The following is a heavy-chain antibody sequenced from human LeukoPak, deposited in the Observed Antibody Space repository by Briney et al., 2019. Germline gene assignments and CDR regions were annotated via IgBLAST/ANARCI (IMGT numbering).Heavy chain of an antibody. J-gene: IGHJ4*02. Sequence: ASVKVSCKASGYTFTSYYMHWVRQAPGQGLEWMGIINPSGGSTSYAQKFQGRVTMTRDTSTSTVYMELSSLRSEDTAVYYCARDRMSRGWSLDYYFDPAHWGQGTLVTVSS. CDR1: GYTFTSYY. CDR3: ARDRMSRGWSLDYYFDPAH. CDR2: INPSGGST. V-gene: IGHV1-46*01. D-gene: IGHD6-19*01.